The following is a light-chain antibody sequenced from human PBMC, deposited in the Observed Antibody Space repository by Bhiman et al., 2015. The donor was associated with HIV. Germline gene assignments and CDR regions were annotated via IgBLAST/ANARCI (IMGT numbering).Light chain of an antibody. V-gene: IGLV2-23*02. CDR2: EVT. CDR3: CSYGGSKLI. J-gene: IGLJ2*01. Sequence: QSALTQPASVSGSPGQSITISCTGTSSDVGNYNLVSWYQLHPGKAPKLMIFEVTKRPSGVSNRFSGSKSGNTASLTISGLQAEDEADYYCCSYGGSKLIFGGGTKADRP. CDR1: SSDVGNYNL.